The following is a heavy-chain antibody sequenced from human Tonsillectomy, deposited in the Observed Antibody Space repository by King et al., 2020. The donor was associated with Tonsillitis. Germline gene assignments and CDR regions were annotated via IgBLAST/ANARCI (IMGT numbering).Heavy chain of an antibody. D-gene: IGHD3-3*01. CDR2: ISYDGTNK. Sequence: VQLVESGGGVVQPGRSLRLSCAASGFTFSSYGMHWVRQAPGKGLEWVAVISYDGTNKYYADSVKGRFTISRDNSKNTLYLQMNSLRAEDTAVYYCAKGGVPSYDFWSGSQIYYYYGMDVWGQGTTVTVSS. CDR3: AKGGVPSYDFWSGSQIYYYYGMDV. V-gene: IGHV3-30*18. J-gene: IGHJ6*02. CDR1: GFTFSSYG.